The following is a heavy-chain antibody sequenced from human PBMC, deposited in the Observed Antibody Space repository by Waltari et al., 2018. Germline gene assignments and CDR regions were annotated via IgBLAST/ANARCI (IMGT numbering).Heavy chain of an antibody. V-gene: IGHV1-69*15. CDR1: GGTFSRYA. J-gene: IGHJ4*02. D-gene: IGHD2-21*02. CDR3: ARGDSLGGSGY. CDR2: IIPISGTA. Sequence: QVQLVQSGAEVKKPGSSVKVSCKASGGTFSRYAISWERQAPGQGLEWMGRIIPISGTANYAQKFQGRVTITADESTITAYMELSSLRSEDTAVYYCARGDSLGGSGYWGQGTLVTVSS.